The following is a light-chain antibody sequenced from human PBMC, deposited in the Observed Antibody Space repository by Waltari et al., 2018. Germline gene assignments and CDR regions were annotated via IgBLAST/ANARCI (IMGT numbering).Light chain of an antibody. Sequence: DIVMTQSPDSLAVSLGVRATVNRKSSQSVLHSSNNKNYLAWYPQKPGQPPKLLIYWASTRESGVPDRFSGSGSGTDFTLTISSLQAEDVAVYYCQQYYSTCQFGQGTKVEIK. CDR3: QQYYSTCQ. V-gene: IGKV4-1*01. CDR1: QSVLHSSNNKNY. CDR2: WAS. J-gene: IGKJ1*01.